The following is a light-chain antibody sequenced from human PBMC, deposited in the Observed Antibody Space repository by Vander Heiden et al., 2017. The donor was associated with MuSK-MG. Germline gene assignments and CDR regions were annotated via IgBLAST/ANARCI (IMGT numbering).Light chain of an antibody. CDR3: QQVNSFPKT. V-gene: IGKV1-12*01. CDR2: AAS. J-gene: IGKJ2*01. Sequence: QQKPGQAPKLLIYAASTLQSGVPSRYSGNVSRTDFTLAISSRQPADFPTYFCQQVNSFPKTFGQGTKVDIK.